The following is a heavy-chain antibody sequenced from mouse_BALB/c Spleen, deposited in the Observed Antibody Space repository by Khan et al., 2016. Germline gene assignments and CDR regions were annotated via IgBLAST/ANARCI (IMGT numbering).Heavy chain of an antibody. V-gene: IGHV5-17*02. D-gene: IGHD1-1*02. CDR1: GFTFSGFG. Sequence: EVELVEPGGGLVQPGGSRKLSCAATGFTFSGFGMHWVRQAPEKGLEWVAYTSSGSNTIYYGDTVKGRFTISRDNPKNTLFLQMTSLRSEDTAMYCCTRAGGQVIDYWGQGTSVTVSS. CDR3: TRAGGQVIDY. CDR2: TSSGSNTI. J-gene: IGHJ4*01.